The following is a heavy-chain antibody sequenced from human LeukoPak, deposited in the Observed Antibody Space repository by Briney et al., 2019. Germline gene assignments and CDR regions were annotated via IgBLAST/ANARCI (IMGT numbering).Heavy chain of an antibody. CDR3: AKSHDSGGAFDI. CDR2: ISGSGGST. Sequence: GGSLRLSCAASGFTFSSYAMSWVRQAPGKGLEWVSAISGSGGSTYYTDSVKGRFTISRDNSKNTLYLQMNSLRAEDTAVYYCAKSHDSGGAFDIWGQGTMVTVSS. J-gene: IGHJ3*02. CDR1: GFTFSSYA. D-gene: IGHD3-22*01. V-gene: IGHV3-23*01.